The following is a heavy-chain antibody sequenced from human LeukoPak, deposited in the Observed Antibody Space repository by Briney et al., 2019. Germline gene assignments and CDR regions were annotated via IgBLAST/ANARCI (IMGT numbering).Heavy chain of an antibody. J-gene: IGHJ6*03. CDR2: MNPNSGNT. CDR1: GYTFTSYD. V-gene: IGHV1-8*03. CDR3: ARGGVMVRGVINYYYYMDV. Sequence: ASVKVSSKASGYTFTSYDINWVRQATGQGLEWMGRMNPNSGNTGYAQKFQGRVTITRNTSISTAYMELSSLRSEDAAVYYCARGGVMVRGVINYYYYMDVWGKGTTVTVSS. D-gene: IGHD3-10*01.